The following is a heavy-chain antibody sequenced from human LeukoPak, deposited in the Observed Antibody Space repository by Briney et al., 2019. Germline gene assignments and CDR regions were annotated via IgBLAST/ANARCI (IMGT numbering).Heavy chain of an antibody. D-gene: IGHD3-22*01. V-gene: IGHV4-34*01. CDR1: GGSFSGYY. CDR2: INHSGST. CDR3: ARRVRYYDSSGYYFADLFDY. J-gene: IGHJ4*02. Sequence: SETLSLTCAVYGGSFSGYYWSWIRQPPGKGLEWIGEINHSGSTNYNPSLKSRVTISVDTSKNQFSLKLSSVTAADTAVYYCARRVRYYDSSGYYFADLFDYWGQGTLVTVSS.